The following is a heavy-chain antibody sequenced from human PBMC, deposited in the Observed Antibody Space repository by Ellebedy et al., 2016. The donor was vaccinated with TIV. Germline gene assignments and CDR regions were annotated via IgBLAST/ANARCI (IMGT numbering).Heavy chain of an antibody. D-gene: IGHD6-6*01. CDR3: ARAEGRSSLGYYFYMDV. Sequence: SETLSLTXTVSGGSVSSGSYYWSWIRQPPGKGLEWIGYIYYSGSTNFNPSLKSRVTISVDTSKNQFSLKLSSVTAADTAVYYCARAEGRSSLGYYFYMDVWGKGTTVTVSS. CDR2: IYYSGST. CDR1: GGSVSSGSYY. V-gene: IGHV4-61*01. J-gene: IGHJ6*03.